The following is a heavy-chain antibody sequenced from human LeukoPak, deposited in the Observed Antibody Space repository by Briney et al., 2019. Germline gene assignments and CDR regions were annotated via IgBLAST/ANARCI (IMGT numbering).Heavy chain of an antibody. J-gene: IGHJ4*02. Sequence: TGGSLRLSCAASGFTFSSYAMHWVRQAPGKGLEYVSAISSNGGSTHYANSVKGRFTISRDNSKNTLYLQMGSLRAEDMAVYYCARLHPFRYFDYWGQGTLVTVSS. V-gene: IGHV3-64*01. CDR3: ARLHPFRYFDY. CDR1: GFTFSSYA. CDR2: ISSNGGST.